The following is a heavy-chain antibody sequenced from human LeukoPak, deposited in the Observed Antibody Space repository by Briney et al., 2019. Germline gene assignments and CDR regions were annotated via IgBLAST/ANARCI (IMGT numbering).Heavy chain of an antibody. CDR3: AKGHSDFGTGFDG. CDR2: ISNSGGNT. J-gene: IGHJ4*02. CDR1: GFTFPSYA. Sequence: GGSLRLSCAASGFTFPSYAMSWVRQAPGKGLEWVSLISNSGGNTWYADSVKGRFTISRDNSKKTVDLQMNSLRADDTAVYFCAKGHSDFGTGFDGWGQGTLVTVSS. V-gene: IGHV3-23*01. D-gene: IGHD4-17*01.